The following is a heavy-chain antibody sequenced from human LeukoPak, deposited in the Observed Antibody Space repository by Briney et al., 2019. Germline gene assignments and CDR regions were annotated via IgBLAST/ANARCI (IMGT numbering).Heavy chain of an antibody. V-gene: IGHV4-30-4*08. J-gene: IGHJ5*02. D-gene: IGHD2-15*01. CDR1: GGSISSGGYY. CDR2: IYYSGST. Sequence: SQTLSLTCTVSGGSISSGGYYWSWIRQHPGKGLEWIGYIYYSGSTYYNPSLKSRVTISVDTSKNQFSLKLSSVTAADTAVYYCARDFVVAPNWFDPWGQGTLVTVSS. CDR3: ARDFVVAPNWFDP.